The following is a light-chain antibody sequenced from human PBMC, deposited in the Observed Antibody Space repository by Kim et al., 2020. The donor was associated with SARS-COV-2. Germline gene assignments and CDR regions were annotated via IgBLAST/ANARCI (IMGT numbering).Light chain of an antibody. CDR3: QVWDSSSDHVV. CDR1: NIGSKS. CDR2: YDS. J-gene: IGLJ2*01. V-gene: IGLV3-21*04. Sequence: SYELTQPPSVSVAPGKTARITCGGNNIGSKSVHWYQQKPGQAPVLVIYYDSDRPSGIPERFSGSNSGNTATLTISRVEAGDEPDYYCQVWDSSSDHVVFG.